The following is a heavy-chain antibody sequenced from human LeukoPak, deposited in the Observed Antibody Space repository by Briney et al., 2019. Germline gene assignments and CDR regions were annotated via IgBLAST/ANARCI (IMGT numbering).Heavy chain of an antibody. V-gene: IGHV4-59*01. CDR2: IYYSGST. D-gene: IGHD6-19*01. CDR3: ARGRRVAGEYYFDY. J-gene: IGHJ4*02. CDR1: GGSFSSYY. Sequence: KPSETLSLTCAVYGGSFSSYYWSWIRQPPRKGLEWIGYIYYSGSTNYNPSLKSRVTISVDTSKNQFSLKLSSVTAADTAVYYCARGRRVAGEYYFDYWGQGTLVTVSS.